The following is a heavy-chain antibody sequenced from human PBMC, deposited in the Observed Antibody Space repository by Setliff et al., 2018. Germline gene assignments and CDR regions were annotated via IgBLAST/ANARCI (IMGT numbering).Heavy chain of an antibody. D-gene: IGHD6-19*01. V-gene: IGHV4-4*07. J-gene: IGHJ6*03. CDR1: GGSISSYY. Sequence: SETLSHTCTVSGGSISSYYWSWIRQPAGKGLEWIGHIYIGGSANYNPSLKSRVTMSIDTSKNQFSLKLNSVTAADMAVYYCAREQWLDPPGYYYMDVWAKGTTVTVSS. CDR2: IYIGGSA. CDR3: AREQWLDPPGYYYMDV.